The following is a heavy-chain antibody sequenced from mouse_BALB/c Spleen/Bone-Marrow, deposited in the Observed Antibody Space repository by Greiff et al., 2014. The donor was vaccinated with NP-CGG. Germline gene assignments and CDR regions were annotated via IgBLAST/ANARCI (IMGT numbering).Heavy chain of an antibody. D-gene: IGHD2-14*01. CDR3: DSDRYGWYFDY. CDR2: IDPEIFT. Sequence: EVQLQQSGAELVKPGASVKLSCTASGFKIKDTYLHWVKQRPEQGLDWIGRIDPEIFTKYDTKFQVKVTITADTYSNTAYLHLSIITLEDTAVYFCDSDRYGWYFDYWGQGTTVTVSS. CDR1: GFKIKDTY. J-gene: IGHJ1*01. V-gene: IGHV14-3*02.